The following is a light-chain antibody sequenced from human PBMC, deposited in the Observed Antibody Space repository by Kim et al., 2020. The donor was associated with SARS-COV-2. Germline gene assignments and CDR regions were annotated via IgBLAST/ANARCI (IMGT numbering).Light chain of an antibody. Sequence: DIQMTQSPSSVFLSVGDRVTITCRASQGINSWLAWYQQKPGRAPKLLIYGTSNLQSGVPSRFSGSGSGTDFNLTISSLQPEDFASYYCQEANSFPPLTFGGGTKVDIK. CDR3: QEANSFPPLT. V-gene: IGKV1-12*01. J-gene: IGKJ4*01. CDR2: GTS. CDR1: QGINSW.